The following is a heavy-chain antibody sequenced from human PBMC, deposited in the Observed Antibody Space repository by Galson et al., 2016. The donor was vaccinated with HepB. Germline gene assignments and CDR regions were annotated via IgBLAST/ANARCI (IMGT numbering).Heavy chain of an antibody. Sequence: SEPLSLTCGVSGDSMSSHDWWSWLRQPPGKGLEWIGEIHPSGSTNSNPALKRRVTISVARSRKQFYLRLYSVTAADTAVYYCARALAVNGAFDIWGQGTMVTVSS. V-gene: IGHV4-4*02. J-gene: IGHJ3*02. CDR3: ARALAVNGAFDI. CDR1: GDSMSSHDW. D-gene: IGHD4-17*01. CDR2: IHPSGST.